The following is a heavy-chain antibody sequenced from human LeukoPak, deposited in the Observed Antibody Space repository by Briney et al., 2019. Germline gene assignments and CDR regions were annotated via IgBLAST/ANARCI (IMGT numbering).Heavy chain of an antibody. V-gene: IGHV3-30-3*01. CDR3: ARDEQSLYYYDSSGRFLDALDI. D-gene: IGHD3-22*01. CDR2: ISYDGSNK. CDR1: GFTFSSYA. J-gene: IGHJ3*02. Sequence: HPGGSLRLSCAASGFTFSSYAMHWVRQAPGKGLEWVAVISYDGSNKYYADSVKGRFTISRDNSKNTLYLQMNSLRAEDTAVYYCARDEQSLYYYDSSGRFLDALDIWGQGTMVTVSS.